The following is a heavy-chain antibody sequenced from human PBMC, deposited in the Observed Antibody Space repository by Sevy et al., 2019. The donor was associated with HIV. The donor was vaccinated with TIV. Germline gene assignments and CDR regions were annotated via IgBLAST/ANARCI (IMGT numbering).Heavy chain of an antibody. Sequence: GGSLRLSCSASGFTFSNYAMHWVRQAPGKGLEYVSGLSSDNAGSTYYADSVNGRFTISRDNSKNTLYLQMSSLITEDTAVYYCVKDRIETILWSKGDWFDPWGQGTLVTVSS. CDR2: LSSDNAGST. J-gene: IGHJ5*02. D-gene: IGHD3-9*01. CDR1: GFTFSNYA. V-gene: IGHV3-64D*06. CDR3: VKDRIETILWSKGDWFDP.